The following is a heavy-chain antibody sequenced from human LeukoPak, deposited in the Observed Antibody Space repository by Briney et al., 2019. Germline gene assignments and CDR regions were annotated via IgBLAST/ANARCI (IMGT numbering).Heavy chain of an antibody. V-gene: IGHV1-69*01. Sequence: SVKVSCKASGGTFSSYAISWVRQAPGQGLEWMGGIIPIFGTANYAQKFQGRVTITADESTSTAYMELSSLRPEDTAVYYCARERYCSGGSCYSLWGQGTLVTVSS. CDR1: GGTFSSYA. D-gene: IGHD2-15*01. J-gene: IGHJ4*02. CDR3: ARERYCSGGSCYSL. CDR2: IIPIFGTA.